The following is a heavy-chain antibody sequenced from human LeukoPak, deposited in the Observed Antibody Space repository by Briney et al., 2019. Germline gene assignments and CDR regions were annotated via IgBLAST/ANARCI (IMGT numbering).Heavy chain of an antibody. Sequence: GGSLKLSCAASGFXFRHFAINWVRQAPGKGLKWVSVISVSDGSTYYADSVRGRFTISRDNSKNTLFLQLNGLRAEDTAIYYCARAMPSSTYYFDSWGQGTLVTVSS. D-gene: IGHD2-2*01. CDR2: ISVSDGST. CDR3: ARAMPSSTYYFDS. J-gene: IGHJ4*02. V-gene: IGHV3-23*01. CDR1: GFXFRHFA.